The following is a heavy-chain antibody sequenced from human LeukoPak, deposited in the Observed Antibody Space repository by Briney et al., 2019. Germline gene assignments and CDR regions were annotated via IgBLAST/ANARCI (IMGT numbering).Heavy chain of an antibody. CDR1: GFTFSSYW. Sequence: GGSLRLSCAASGFTFSSYWMTWVRQTPGKRLESVSSTSAGGDITHYAESVKGRFTISRDNSKNTLYLQMKSLRAEDTAIYFCAYLDSSGFYYGRLRYWGQGTPVSVSS. D-gene: IGHD3-22*01. J-gene: IGHJ4*02. V-gene: IGHV3-23*01. CDR3: AYLDSSGFYYGRLRY. CDR2: TSAGGDIT.